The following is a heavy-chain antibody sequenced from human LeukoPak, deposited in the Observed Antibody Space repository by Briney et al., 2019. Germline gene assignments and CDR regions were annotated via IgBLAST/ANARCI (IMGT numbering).Heavy chain of an antibody. CDR2: INPNSGGT. CDR3: ARAWDTAMSSDY. J-gene: IGHJ4*02. CDR1: GYTFTGYY. D-gene: IGHD5-18*01. Sequence: ASVTVSCTASGYTFTGYYMHWVRQAPGQGLEWMGWINPNSGGTNYAQKFQGWVTMTRDTSISTAYMELSRLRSDDTAVYYCARAWDTAMSSDYWGQGTLVTVSS. V-gene: IGHV1-2*04.